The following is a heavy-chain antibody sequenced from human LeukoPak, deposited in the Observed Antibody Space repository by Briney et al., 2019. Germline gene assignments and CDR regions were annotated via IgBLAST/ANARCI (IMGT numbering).Heavy chain of an antibody. CDR3: ARVSGGTTGTTSYYYMDV. D-gene: IGHD1-1*01. CDR1: GYSISSGYY. CDR2: IYHSGST. J-gene: IGHJ6*03. Sequence: PSETLSLTCTVSGYSISSGYYWGWIRQPPGKGLEWIGSIYHSGSTYYNPSLKSRVTISVDTSKNQFSLKLSSVTAADTAVYYCARVSGGTTGTTSYYYMDVWGKGTTVTVSS. V-gene: IGHV4-38-2*02.